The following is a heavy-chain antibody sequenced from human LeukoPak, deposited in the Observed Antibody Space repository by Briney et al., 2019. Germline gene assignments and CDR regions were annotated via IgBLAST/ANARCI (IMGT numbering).Heavy chain of an antibody. CDR3: AKGPYDYYGSGSYYCDS. J-gene: IGHJ4*02. CDR2: ISYDGTEK. Sequence: GESLRLSCAASGFTFRTYGMHWVRQAPGKGLEWVAVISYDGTEKYSADSVRGRFTISRDNSKNKLYLQMNSLRVEDTAVYYCAKGPYDYYGSGSYYCDSWGLGTLVTVSS. D-gene: IGHD3-10*01. CDR1: GFTFRTYG. V-gene: IGHV3-30*18.